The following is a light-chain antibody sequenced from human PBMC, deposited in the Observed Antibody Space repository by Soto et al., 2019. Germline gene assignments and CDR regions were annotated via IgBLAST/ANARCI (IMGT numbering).Light chain of an antibody. CDR3: ATWDSSLRAGV. Sequence: QSVLSQPPSVSAAPGQKVTISCSGSSANIENNYVSWYQQLPGTAPKLLIYEDTTRPSGIPDRFSVSKSGTAATLGITGLQTGDEADYYCATWDSSLRAGVFGTGTKVTVL. V-gene: IGLV1-51*02. CDR2: EDT. J-gene: IGLJ1*01. CDR1: SANIENNY.